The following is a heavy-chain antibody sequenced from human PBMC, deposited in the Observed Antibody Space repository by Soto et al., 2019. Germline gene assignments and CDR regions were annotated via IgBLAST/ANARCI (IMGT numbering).Heavy chain of an antibody. CDR2: ITGSGGGT. CDR3: STDPNGDYIGAFDN. CDR1: RFSFNNYA. Sequence: EVQLLESGGRLVPPGGSLRLSCAGSRFSFNNYAMTWARQAPGEGLEWVSSITGSGGGTTYADSVKGRFTISRDNSKNILYLQMDSLRADDTAVYYCSTDPNGDYIGAFDNWGQGTMVTVSS. J-gene: IGHJ3*02. V-gene: IGHV3-23*01. D-gene: IGHD4-17*01.